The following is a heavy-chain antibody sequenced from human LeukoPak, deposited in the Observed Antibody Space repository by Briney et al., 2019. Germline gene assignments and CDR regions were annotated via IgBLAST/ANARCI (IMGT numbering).Heavy chain of an antibody. CDR3: ARGHDILTM. CDR2: IFPISGKS. J-gene: IGHJ4*02. D-gene: IGHD3-9*01. CDR1: GAPFSSLA. Sequence: GASVKVSFQASGAPFSSLAISWVRPGPGQGLEWMGGIFPISGKSNYAQKFQGRVTFTSDESTSTAYVELRSLRSEDTAVYYCARGHDILTMWGQGTLVTVSS. V-gene: IGHV1-69*01.